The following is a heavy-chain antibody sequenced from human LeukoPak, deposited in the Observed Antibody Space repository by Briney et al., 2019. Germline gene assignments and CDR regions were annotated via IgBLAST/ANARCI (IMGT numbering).Heavy chain of an antibody. Sequence: PSETLSLTCTVSGYSISSGYYWGWIRQPPGKGLEWIGSIYHSGSTYYSPSLKSRVTISVDTSKNQFSLKLSSVTAADTAVYYCARRTGVNYYDSSGYYDYWGQGTLVTVSS. CDR1: GYSISSGYY. V-gene: IGHV4-38-2*02. D-gene: IGHD3-22*01. J-gene: IGHJ4*02. CDR2: IYHSGST. CDR3: ARRTGVNYYDSSGYYDY.